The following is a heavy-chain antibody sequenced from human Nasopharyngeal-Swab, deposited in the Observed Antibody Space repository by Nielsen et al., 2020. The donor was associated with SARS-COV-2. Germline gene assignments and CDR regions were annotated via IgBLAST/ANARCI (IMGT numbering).Heavy chain of an antibody. CDR1: EFSFSDYY. Sequence: GESLKISCAASEFSFSDYYMSWIRQAPGKGLEWVSYIHSVSSFTDYADSVKGRFTISRDNAKNTLYLQMNTLRAEDTAVYYCARGRYNPYWGQGTLVTVSS. V-gene: IGHV3-11*06. CDR2: IHSVSSFT. CDR3: ARGRYNPY. J-gene: IGHJ4*02. D-gene: IGHD1-14*01.